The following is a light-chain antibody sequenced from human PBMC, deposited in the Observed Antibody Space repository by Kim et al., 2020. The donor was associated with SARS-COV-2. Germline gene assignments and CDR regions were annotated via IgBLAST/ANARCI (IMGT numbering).Light chain of an antibody. CDR2: QVS. Sequence: SYELTQPPSVSVSPGQTASITCSGDKLGDKYACWYQQKPGQSPVLVIYQVSKRPSVIPQRFSGSNSGNTATLTISGTQAMDEADYSFPPLVITPYVFVTG. J-gene: IGLJ1*01. V-gene: IGLV3-1*01. CDR3: PPLVITPYV. CDR1: KLGDKY.